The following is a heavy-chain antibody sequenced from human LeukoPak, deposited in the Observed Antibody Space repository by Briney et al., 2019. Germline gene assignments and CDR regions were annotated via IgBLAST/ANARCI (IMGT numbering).Heavy chain of an antibody. CDR3: ARGRPWELGHYYMDV. J-gene: IGHJ6*03. Sequence: GGSLRLSCAASGFTFSSYWMSWVRQAPGKGLEWVANVKQDGSEKYYVDSVKGRFTISRDNAKNSLYLQMNSLRAEDTAVYYCARGRPWELGHYYMDVWGKGTTVTVSS. CDR2: VKQDGSEK. CDR1: GFTFSSYW. D-gene: IGHD1-26*01. V-gene: IGHV3-7*04.